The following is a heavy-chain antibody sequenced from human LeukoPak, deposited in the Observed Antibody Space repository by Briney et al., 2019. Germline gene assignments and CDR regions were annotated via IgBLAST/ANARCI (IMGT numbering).Heavy chain of an antibody. CDR1: GNSFTNYW. CDR3: ARRYDSGSTIDQ. V-gene: IGHV5-10-1*01. Sequence: GESLKISCKDSGNSFTNYWISWVRQMPGKGLEWMGRIDPSDSYTNYSPSFQGHVTISVDKSISTAYLQWSSLKASDAAMYYCARRYDSGSTIDQWGHGTPVTVSS. D-gene: IGHD3-10*01. CDR2: IDPSDSYT. J-gene: IGHJ4*01.